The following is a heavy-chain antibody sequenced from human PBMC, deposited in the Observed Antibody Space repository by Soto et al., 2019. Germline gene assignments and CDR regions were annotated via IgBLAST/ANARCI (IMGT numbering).Heavy chain of an antibody. D-gene: IGHD2-2*01. CDR3: ARGERYCSSTSCSVSFDP. Sequence: SETLSLTCTVSGGSVSSGSYYWSWIRQPPGKGLEWIGYIYYSGSTNYNPSPKSRVTISVDTSKNQFSLKLSSVTAADTAVYYCARGERYCSSTSCSVSFDPWGQGTLVTVSS. CDR1: GGSVSSGSYY. J-gene: IGHJ5*02. V-gene: IGHV4-61*01. CDR2: IYYSGST.